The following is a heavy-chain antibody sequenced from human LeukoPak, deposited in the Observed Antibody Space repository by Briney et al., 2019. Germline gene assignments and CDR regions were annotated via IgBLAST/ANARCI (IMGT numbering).Heavy chain of an antibody. J-gene: IGHJ5*01. V-gene: IGHV3-7*05. CDR1: GFTFSSSW. CDR3: ARGFELITFGGAIGKLSWFDS. CDR2: IKQGGSEK. D-gene: IGHD3-16*02. Sequence: PGRSPRLSCAASGFTFSSSWTNCARQAPGKGMEWVATIKQGGSEKYYEGSGNGRFTIFRDNAKISLYLQMYSLRAEDTAVYYCARGFELITFGGAIGKLSWFDSWGQGTLVTVSS.